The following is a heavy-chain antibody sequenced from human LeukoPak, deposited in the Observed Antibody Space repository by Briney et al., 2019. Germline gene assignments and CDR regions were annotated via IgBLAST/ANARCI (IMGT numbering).Heavy chain of an antibody. CDR2: ISPKSDYI. Sequence: GGSLRLSCAASGFTFSSYTLTWVRQAPGKGLEWVSSISPKSDYIYYADSVKGRFTISRDNARNSLYPQMSSLRAEDTAVYYCARKDTGSSEAFDIWGQGTMVTVSS. D-gene: IGHD2-15*01. CDR1: GFTFSSYT. J-gene: IGHJ3*02. CDR3: ARKDTGSSEAFDI. V-gene: IGHV3-21*01.